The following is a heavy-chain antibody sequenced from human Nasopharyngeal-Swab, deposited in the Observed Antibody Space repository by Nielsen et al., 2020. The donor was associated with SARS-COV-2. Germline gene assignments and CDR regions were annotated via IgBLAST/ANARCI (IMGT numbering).Heavy chain of an antibody. D-gene: IGHD2-15*01. CDR2: INPGGGSA. CDR1: GYTFTGYY. CDR3: ARGGDPREVVAATDCFDP. Sequence: ASVEVSCKASGYTFTGYYIHWVRQAPGQGLEWMGIINPGGGSARYSQNFQGRVTMTRDTSTSTVYMELSSLRSEDTAVYYCARGGDPREVVAATDCFDPWGQGTLVTVSS. V-gene: IGHV1-46*01. J-gene: IGHJ5*02.